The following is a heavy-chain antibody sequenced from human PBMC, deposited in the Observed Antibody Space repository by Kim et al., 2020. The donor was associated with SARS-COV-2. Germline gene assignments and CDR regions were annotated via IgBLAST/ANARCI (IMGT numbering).Heavy chain of an antibody. CDR2: ITNNGGDT. CDR1: GFTFSNSA. J-gene: IGHJ3*01. Sequence: GGSLRLSCAASGFTFSNSAMHWVRQAPGKGLDWISTITNNGGDTHSADSVTGRFTISRDNSKNTLYLEMNSLRAEDTALYYCATDRPTGIADAFGLWSQG. D-gene: IGHD1-1*01. V-gene: IGHV3-23*01. CDR3: ATDRPTGIADAFGL.